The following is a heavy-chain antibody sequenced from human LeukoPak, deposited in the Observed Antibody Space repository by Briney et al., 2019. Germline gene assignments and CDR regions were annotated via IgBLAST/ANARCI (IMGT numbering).Heavy chain of an antibody. CDR1: GGSISSYY. D-gene: IGHD3-3*01. Sequence: PSETLSLTCTVSGGSISSYYWSWIRQPPGKGLEWIGYIYYSGSTNYNPSLKSRVTISVDTSKNQFSLKLSSVTAADTAEYYCARAVGDFWSGYPDAFDIWGQGTMVTVSS. CDR3: ARAVGDFWSGYPDAFDI. V-gene: IGHV4-59*01. CDR2: IYYSGST. J-gene: IGHJ3*02.